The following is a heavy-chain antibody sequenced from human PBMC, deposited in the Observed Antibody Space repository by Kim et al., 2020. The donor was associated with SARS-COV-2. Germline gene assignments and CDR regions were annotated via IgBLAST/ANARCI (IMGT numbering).Heavy chain of an antibody. Sequence: GSEEGRYTISRENDKHSLYLQMNSLRAEDTAVYYCARDAITDYYYYGMDVWGQGTTVTVSS. V-gene: IGHV3-11*06. J-gene: IGHJ6*02. D-gene: IGHD1-20*01. CDR3: ARDAITDYYYYGMDV.